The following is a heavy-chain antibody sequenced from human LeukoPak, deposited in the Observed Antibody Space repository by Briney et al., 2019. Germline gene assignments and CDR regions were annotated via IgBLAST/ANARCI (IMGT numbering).Heavy chain of an antibody. J-gene: IGHJ6*03. CDR3: ARVVVGATIVFYYYYYMDV. V-gene: IGHV4-39*07. CDR2: IYYSGST. Sequence: SETLSLTCTVSGGSISSSSYYWGWIRQPPGKGLEWIGSIYYSGSTYYNPSLKSRVTISVDTSKNQFSLKLSSVTAADTAVYYCARVVVGATIVFYYYYYMDVWGKGTTVTVSS. CDR1: GGSISSSSYY. D-gene: IGHD1-26*01.